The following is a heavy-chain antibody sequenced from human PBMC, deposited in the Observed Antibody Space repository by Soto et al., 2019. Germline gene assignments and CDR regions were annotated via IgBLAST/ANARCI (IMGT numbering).Heavy chain of an antibody. CDR3: ASSGACGGDCYYDY. CDR1: GGSISSYY. CDR2: IYYSGST. J-gene: IGHJ4*02. V-gene: IGHV4-59*01. D-gene: IGHD2-21*02. Sequence: SETLSLTCTVSGGSISSYYWSWIRQPPGKGLEWIGYIYYSGSTNYNPSLKSRVTISVDTSKNQFSPKLSSVTAADTAVYYCASSGACGGDCYYDYWGQGTQVTVSS.